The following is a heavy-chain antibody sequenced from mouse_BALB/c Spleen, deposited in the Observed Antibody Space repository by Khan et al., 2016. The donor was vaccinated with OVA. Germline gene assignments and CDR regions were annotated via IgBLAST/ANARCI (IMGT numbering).Heavy chain of an antibody. CDR1: GYIFTSYW. D-gene: IGHD3-2*02. J-gene: IGHJ2*01. CDR3: AREEALYYFDY. CDR2: IYPGTDNT. V-gene: IGHV1S132*01. Sequence: QVQLQQSGAELVRPGASVKLSCKTSGYIFTSYWIHWVKQRSGQGLEWIARIYPGTDNTYYNEKLKDKATLTADKSSSTAFMQLTSLKSEDSAVYCCAREEALYYFDYWGQGTTLTVSS.